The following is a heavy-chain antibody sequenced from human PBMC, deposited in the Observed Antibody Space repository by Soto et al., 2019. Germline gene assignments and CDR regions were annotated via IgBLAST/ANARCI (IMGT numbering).Heavy chain of an antibody. V-gene: IGHV4-34*01. CDR2: INDVGTT. CDR3: VKNLFTSAYGGQYVFNI. Sequence: QVQLQQWGAGLLKPSETLSLTCAVYGESFTDYFWSWIRQPPGKTLEWIGEINDVGTTNYNPSLKVRVAISVDVCPSQFSLRLTAVTSDDTGVYYCVKNLFTSAYGGQYVFNIWGQGTLVTVSS. D-gene: IGHD3-16*01. CDR1: GESFTDYF. J-gene: IGHJ3*02.